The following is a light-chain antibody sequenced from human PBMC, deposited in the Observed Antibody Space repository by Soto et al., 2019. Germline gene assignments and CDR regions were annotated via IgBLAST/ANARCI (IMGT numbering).Light chain of an antibody. CDR3: LQDHDDSWT. CDR1: QGIGTY. J-gene: IGKJ1*01. V-gene: IGKV1-6*01. CDR2: AAS. Sequence: AIQLTQSPSSLSASVGDRVTVACRASQGIGTYLVWYQQKRGKAPTVLIYAASNLQSGVPSRFRGSRSGTEFTLTVSSLQPEDFATYYCLQDHDDSWTFGQGTKV.